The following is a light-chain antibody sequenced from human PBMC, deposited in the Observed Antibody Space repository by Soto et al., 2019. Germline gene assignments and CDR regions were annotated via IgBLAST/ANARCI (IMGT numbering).Light chain of an antibody. V-gene: IGKV3-20*01. J-gene: IGKJ2*01. Sequence: EIVLTQSPGTLSLSPGERATLSCRASQSVSSSYLAWYQQKPGQAPRLLIYGASSRATGISDRFSGSGSGTDFTITISRVEPEDFAVYYCQQYGSSPYTCGQGTKLEIK. CDR1: QSVSSSY. CDR3: QQYGSSPYT. CDR2: GAS.